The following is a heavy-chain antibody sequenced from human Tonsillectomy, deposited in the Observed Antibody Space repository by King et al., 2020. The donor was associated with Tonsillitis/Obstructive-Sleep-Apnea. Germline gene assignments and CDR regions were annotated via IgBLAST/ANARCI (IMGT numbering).Heavy chain of an antibody. CDR2: ISSSGSTI. D-gene: IGHD2-21*01. CDR1: GFTFSSYE. CDR3: ARDSIGWYFDL. Sequence: VQLVESGGGLVQPGGSLRLSCAASGFTFSSYEMNWVRQAPGKGLEWVSYISSSGSTIYYADSVKGRFTISRDNAKNSLYLQMNDMRAEDTAVYYCARDSIGWYFDLWGRGTLVSVSS. J-gene: IGHJ2*01. V-gene: IGHV3-48*03.